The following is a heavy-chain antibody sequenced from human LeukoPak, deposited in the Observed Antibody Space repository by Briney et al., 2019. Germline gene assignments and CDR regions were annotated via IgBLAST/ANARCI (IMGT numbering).Heavy chain of an antibody. Sequence: SETLSLTCAVSGYSISSGYYCGWIRQPPGKGLEWIGNIYHSGSTYYNPSLTSRVTISVDTSKNQFSLKLSSVPSAHPAVHYFARDMSTSTWGSWGQGTLVTVSS. V-gene: IGHV4-38-2*01. CDR1: GYSISSGYY. D-gene: IGHD3-16*01. CDR3: ARDMSTSTWGS. CDR2: IYHSGST. J-gene: IGHJ4*02.